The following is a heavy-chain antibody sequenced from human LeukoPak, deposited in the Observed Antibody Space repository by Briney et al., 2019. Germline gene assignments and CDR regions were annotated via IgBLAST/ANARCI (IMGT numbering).Heavy chain of an antibody. CDR3: ARGPLWYYFDY. Sequence: PSETLSLTCTVSGGSISSGSYYWSWIRQPAGKGLEWIGRIYTSGSTNYNPSLKSRVTISVDTSKNQFCLKLSSVTAADTAVYYCARGPLWYYFDYWGQGTLVTVSS. CDR1: GGSISSGSYY. V-gene: IGHV4-61*02. CDR2: IYTSGST. D-gene: IGHD2-8*02. J-gene: IGHJ4*02.